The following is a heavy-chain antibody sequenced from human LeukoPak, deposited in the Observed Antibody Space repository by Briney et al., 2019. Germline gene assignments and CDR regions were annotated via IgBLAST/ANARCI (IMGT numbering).Heavy chain of an antibody. V-gene: IGHV4-38-2*02. J-gene: IGHJ3*02. D-gene: IGHD2-15*01. Sequence: PSETLSLTCTASGYSISSGYYWGWIRQPPGKGLEWIGSIYHSGSTYYNPSLKSQVTISVDTSKNQLSLKLSSVTAADTAVYYCAREIVVVVAATLDDAFDIWGQGTMVTVSS. CDR2: IYHSGST. CDR3: AREIVVVVAATLDDAFDI. CDR1: GYSISSGYY.